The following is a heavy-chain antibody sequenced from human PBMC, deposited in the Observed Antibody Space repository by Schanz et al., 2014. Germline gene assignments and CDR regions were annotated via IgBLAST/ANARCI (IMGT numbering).Heavy chain of an antibody. CDR2: IWYDGSNK. Sequence: VQLVESGGGLVQPGGSLRLSCTASGFTFSSYGMHWVRQAPGKGLEWGAVIWYDGSNKYYADSVKGRFTISRDNSKNTLFLQMNSLRVEDSSFYYCATDRSDASGKYDSWGQGTLVTVSS. V-gene: IGHV3-33*08. CDR1: GFTFSSYG. D-gene: IGHD2-15*01. J-gene: IGHJ4*02. CDR3: ATDRSDASGKYDS.